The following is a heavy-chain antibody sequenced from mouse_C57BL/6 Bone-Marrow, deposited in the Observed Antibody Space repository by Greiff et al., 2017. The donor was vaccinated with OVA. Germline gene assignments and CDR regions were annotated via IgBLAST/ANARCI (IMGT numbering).Heavy chain of an antibody. V-gene: IGHV1-5*01. J-gene: IGHJ2*01. CDR3: TTSYYYGSKAY. CDR1: GYTFTSYW. Sequence: VQLQQSGTVLARPGASVKMSCKTSGYTFTSYWMHWVKQRPGQGLEWIGAIYPGNSDTSYNQKFKGKAKLTAVTSASTAYMELSSLTNEDSAVYYCTTSYYYGSKAYWGQGTTLTVSS. D-gene: IGHD1-1*01. CDR2: IYPGNSDT.